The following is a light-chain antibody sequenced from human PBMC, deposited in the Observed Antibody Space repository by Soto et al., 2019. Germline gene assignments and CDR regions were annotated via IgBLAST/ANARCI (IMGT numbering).Light chain of an antibody. V-gene: IGKV1-5*01. Sequence: DIQMTQSPSTLSGSVGDRVTITFRASQTISSWLAWYQQKPGTAPKVLIYHASNLQSGVPSRFRGSGSGTEFTLTSSSLQPDDFATYYCQQYTRYSVGQGTKVDIK. J-gene: IGKJ1*01. CDR2: HAS. CDR3: QQYTRYS. CDR1: QTISSW.